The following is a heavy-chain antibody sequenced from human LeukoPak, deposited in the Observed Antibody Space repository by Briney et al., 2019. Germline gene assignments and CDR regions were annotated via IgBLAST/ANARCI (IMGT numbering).Heavy chain of an antibody. D-gene: IGHD6-19*01. V-gene: IGHV3-48*03. Sequence: GGSLRLSCAASGFTFSSFEMNRVRQAPGKGLERVSYISGSASNIYYADSVKGRFTISRDNAKGSLSLQMNSLRAEDTAVYYCAREAVPGGRGDTFDIWGQGTMVTVSS. CDR2: ISGSASNI. CDR1: GFTFSSFE. CDR3: AREAVPGGRGDTFDI. J-gene: IGHJ3*02.